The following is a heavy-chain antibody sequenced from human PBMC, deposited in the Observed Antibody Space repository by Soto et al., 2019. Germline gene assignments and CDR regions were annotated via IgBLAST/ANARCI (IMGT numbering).Heavy chain of an antibody. V-gene: IGHV4-59*01. CDR3: ARVSSSGYYDEYHFDY. Sequence: SETLSLTCTVSGGSISSYYWSWIRQPPGKGLEWIGYIYYSGSTNYNPSLKSRVTISVDTSKNQFSLKLSSVTAADTAVYYCARVSSSGYYDEYHFDYWGQGTLVTVSS. CDR1: GGSISSYY. D-gene: IGHD3-22*01. J-gene: IGHJ4*02. CDR2: IYYSGST.